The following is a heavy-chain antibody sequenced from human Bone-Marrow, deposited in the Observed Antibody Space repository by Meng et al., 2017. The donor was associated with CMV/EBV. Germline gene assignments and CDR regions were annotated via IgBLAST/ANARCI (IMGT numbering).Heavy chain of an antibody. D-gene: IGHD3-22*01. J-gene: IGHJ4*02. V-gene: IGHV4-39*07. CDR1: DGPIRTSTYY. CDR2: IYYSGST. Sequence: SETLSLTCTVSDGPIRTSTYYWGWIRQPPGKGLEWIGSIYYSGSTFYNPSLTSRVTISVDTSKNQFSLKLYSVTAADTAVYYCARERHYYDSSGYYCDSWGRGKLVTVSS. CDR3: ARERHYYDSSGYYCDS.